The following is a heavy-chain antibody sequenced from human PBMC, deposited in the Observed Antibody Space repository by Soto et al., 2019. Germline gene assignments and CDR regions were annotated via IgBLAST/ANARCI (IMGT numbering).Heavy chain of an antibody. CDR2: IDTNGVST. CDR3: VKDRYVDY. J-gene: IGHJ4*02. Sequence: PXGSLRLSCSVSGFIFSSYTMHWVRQAPEKGLEYVSSIDTNGVSTYYADSVKGRFTISRDNSKNTLYLQMSSLRAEDTDVYYCVKDRYVDYWGQGALVTVSS. V-gene: IGHV3-64D*06. CDR1: GFIFSSYT.